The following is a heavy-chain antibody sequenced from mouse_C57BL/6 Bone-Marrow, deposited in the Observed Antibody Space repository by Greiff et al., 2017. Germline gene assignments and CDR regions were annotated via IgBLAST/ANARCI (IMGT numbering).Heavy chain of an antibody. CDR2: INTNNGGT. Sequence: VQLQQSGPELVKPGASVKMSCKASGYTFTDYNMHWVKQSHGKSLEWLGYINTNNGGTSYNQKLKGKATLTVNKSSSTAYLELRSLTSEESAVYYSARFYYYGTSRSAIDYWGQGTSVTVSS. J-gene: IGHJ4*01. CDR3: ARFYYYGTSRSAIDY. CDR1: GYTFTDYN. V-gene: IGHV1-22*01. D-gene: IGHD1-1*01.